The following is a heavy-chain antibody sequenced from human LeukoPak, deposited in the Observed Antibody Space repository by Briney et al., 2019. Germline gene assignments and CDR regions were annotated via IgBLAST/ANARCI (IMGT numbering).Heavy chain of an antibody. V-gene: IGHV3-7*01. D-gene: IGHD3-22*01. CDR3: ARDPSPYYYDSSENAFDI. J-gene: IGHJ3*02. CDR1: GFTFSSYW. CDR2: IKQDGSEK. Sequence: GGSLRLSCAASGFTFSSYWMSWVRQAPGKGLEWVANIKQDGSEKYYADSVKGRFTISRDNSKNTLYLQMNSLRAEDTAVYYCARDPSPYYYDSSENAFDIWGQGTMVTVSS.